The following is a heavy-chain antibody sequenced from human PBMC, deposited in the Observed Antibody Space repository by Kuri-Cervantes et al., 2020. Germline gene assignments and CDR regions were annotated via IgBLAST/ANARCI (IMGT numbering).Heavy chain of an antibody. V-gene: IGHV1-3*01. CDR2: INAGSGNT. J-gene: IGHJ4*02. Sequence: ASVKVSCKASGYTFTSYAMHWVRQAPGQRLEWMGWINAGSGNTKYSQKFQGRVTITRDTSASTAYMELSSLRSEDTAVYYCARGYSGYAAPYYFDYWGQGTLVTVSS. CDR1: GYTFTSYA. D-gene: IGHD5-12*01. CDR3: ARGYSGYAAPYYFDY.